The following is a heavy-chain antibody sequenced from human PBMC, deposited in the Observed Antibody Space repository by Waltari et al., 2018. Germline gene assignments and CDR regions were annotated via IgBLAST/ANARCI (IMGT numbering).Heavy chain of an antibody. D-gene: IGHD3-22*01. J-gene: IGHJ5*02. CDR1: GYTFTSYD. Sequence: QVQLVQSGAEVTKPGASVKVSCKASGYTFTSYDINWVRQATGQGLEWMGWMNPNSGNTGYAQKFQGRVTMTRNTSISTAYMELSSLRSEDTAVYYCARGSYDSSGYYYYGFDPWGQGTLVTVSS. V-gene: IGHV1-8*01. CDR3: ARGSYDSSGYYYYGFDP. CDR2: MNPNSGNT.